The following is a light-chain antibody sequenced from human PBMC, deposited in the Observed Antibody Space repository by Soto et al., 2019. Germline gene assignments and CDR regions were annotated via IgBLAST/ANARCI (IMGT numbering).Light chain of an antibody. CDR1: QGVRSD. CDR2: GAS. V-gene: IGKV3-20*01. J-gene: IGKJ5*01. CDR3: QYYGNSRIT. Sequence: EIAMTQSPDTLSVSPGDRATLSCMASQGVRSDLAWYQQKAGQSPRLLIYGASTRAAETPARFSGSGSGTDFTLTISRLEPEDFAVYYCQYYGNSRITFGQGTRLEIK.